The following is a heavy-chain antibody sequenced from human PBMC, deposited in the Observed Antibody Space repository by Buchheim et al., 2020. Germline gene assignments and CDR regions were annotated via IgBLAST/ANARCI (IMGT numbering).Heavy chain of an antibody. J-gene: IGHJ6*03. CDR3: AKGKDYDFSYMDV. V-gene: IGHV3-23*01. Sequence: EVQLLDSGGGLVQPGGSLRLSCAASGLTFSSFAMNWVRQAPGKGLEWVSAISSSGVSTYYADSVRGRFTISRDNSKNPLYLQMNSLRAEDTAIYFCAKGKDYDFSYMDVWGKGTT. CDR2: ISSSGVST. CDR1: GLTFSSFA. D-gene: IGHD3-3*01.